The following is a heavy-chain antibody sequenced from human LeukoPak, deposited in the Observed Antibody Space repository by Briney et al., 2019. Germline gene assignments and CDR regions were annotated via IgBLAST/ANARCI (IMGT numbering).Heavy chain of an antibody. Sequence: GGSLRLSCAASGSTFNTYWMTWVRQAPGRGLEWVANINQNGSEKYYVDSVKGRFTISRDNAKNSLYLQMNSLRAEDTAVYYCARDCGGDDDYWGQGTLVTVSS. CDR3: ARDCGGDDDY. CDR1: GSTFNTYW. J-gene: IGHJ4*02. D-gene: IGHD2-21*01. V-gene: IGHV3-7*01. CDR2: INQNGSEK.